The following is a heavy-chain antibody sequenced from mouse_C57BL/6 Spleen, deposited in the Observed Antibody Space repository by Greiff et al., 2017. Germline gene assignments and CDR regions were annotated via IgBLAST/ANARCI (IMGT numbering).Heavy chain of an antibody. D-gene: IGHD2-4*01. CDR2: ISSGSSTI. J-gene: IGHJ3*01. V-gene: IGHV5-17*01. CDR3: ARSRGYDHGGFAY. Sequence: EVKLVESGGGLVKPGGSLKLSCAASGFTFSDYGMHWVRQAPEKGLEWVAYISSGSSTIYYADTVKGRFTISRDNAKNTLFLQMTSLRSEDTAMYYCARSRGYDHGGFAYWGQGTLVTVSA. CDR1: GFTFSDYG.